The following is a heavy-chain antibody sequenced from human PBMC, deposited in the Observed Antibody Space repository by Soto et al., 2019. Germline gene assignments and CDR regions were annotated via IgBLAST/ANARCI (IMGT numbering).Heavy chain of an antibody. V-gene: IGHV3-30-3*01. CDR2: ISYDGSNK. Sequence: PGGSRIDSCAASEFTFSGYAMHWVRQAPAKVLEWVAVISYDGSNKYYADSVKCRFTISRDNSKNTLYLQMNSLRAEDTAVYYCAREGRVTMVRGVPLRWYYFDYWGQRPLVTVCS. D-gene: IGHD3-10*01. CDR3: AREGRVTMVRGVPLRWYYFDY. J-gene: IGHJ4*02. CDR1: EFTFSGYA.